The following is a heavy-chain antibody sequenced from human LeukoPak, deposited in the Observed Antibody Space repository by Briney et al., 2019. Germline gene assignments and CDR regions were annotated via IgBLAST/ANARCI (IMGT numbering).Heavy chain of an antibody. Sequence: GGSLRLSCAASGFTFSDYYMSWIRQAPGKGLEWVSAISGSGGSTYYADSVKGRFTISRDNAKSSLYLQMHSLRAEDTAVYYCAELGITMIGGVWGKGSTVTISS. D-gene: IGHD3-10*02. J-gene: IGHJ6*04. V-gene: IGHV3-11*04. CDR1: GFTFSDYY. CDR3: AELGITMIGGV. CDR2: ISGSGGST.